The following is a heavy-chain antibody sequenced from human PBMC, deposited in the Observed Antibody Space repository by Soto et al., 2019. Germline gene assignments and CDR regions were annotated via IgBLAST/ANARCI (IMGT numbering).Heavy chain of an antibody. CDR2: ISSSSSYI. J-gene: IGHJ5*02. V-gene: IGHV3-21*01. Sequence: GGSLRLSCAASGFTFSGCSMNWVRQAPGKGLEWVSSISSSSSYIYYADSVKGRFTISRDNAKNSLYLQMNSLRAEDTAVYYCARQRDSYCSTTNCYLGWFDPWGQGTLVTVSS. CDR3: ARQRDSYCSTTNCYLGWFDP. CDR1: GFTFSGCS. D-gene: IGHD2-2*01.